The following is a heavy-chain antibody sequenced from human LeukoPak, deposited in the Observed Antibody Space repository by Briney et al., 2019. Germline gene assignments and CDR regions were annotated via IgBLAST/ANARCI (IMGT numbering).Heavy chain of an antibody. V-gene: IGHV3-23*01. D-gene: IGHD6-19*01. CDR1: GFTFSSYA. CDR3: AKSMTLQWRGFFDL. CDR2: ISGSGGST. J-gene: IGHJ2*01. Sequence: GGSLRLSCAASGFTFSSYAMSWVRQAPGKGLEWVSAISGSGGSTYYADSGKGRFTISRDNSKNTLYLQKNSLRADDTAIYYCAKSMTLQWRGFFDLWGRGTHVTVSS.